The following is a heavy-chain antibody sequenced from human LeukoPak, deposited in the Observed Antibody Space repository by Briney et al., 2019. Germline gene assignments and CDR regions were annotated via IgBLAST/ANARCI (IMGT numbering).Heavy chain of an antibody. J-gene: IGHJ4*02. CDR1: GFTFDDYA. CDR3: TKDLTAYSSTWYSLTFDH. CDR2: LTWNSGSI. V-gene: IGHV3-9*01. D-gene: IGHD6-13*01. Sequence: GGSLRLSCAASGFTFDDYAMHWVRQAPGKGLEWVSGLTWNSGSIEYADSVKGRFTISRDSAKNSLYLQMNSLRAVDTAVYYCTKDLTAYSSTWYSLTFDHWGQGTLVTVSS.